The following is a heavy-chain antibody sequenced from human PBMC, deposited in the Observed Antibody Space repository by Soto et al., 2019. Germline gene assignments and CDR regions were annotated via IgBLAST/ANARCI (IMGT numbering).Heavy chain of an antibody. J-gene: IGHJ5*02. Sequence: SVKAGSKASGYTLPSYDINWVRQATGQGLEWMGWMNPNSGNTGYAQKFQGRVTMTRNTSISTAYMELSSLRSEDTAVYYCARRRYSSCWRYWFDPWGQGTLVTVSS. D-gene: IGHD6-19*01. CDR1: GYTLPSYD. CDR3: ARRRYSSCWRYWFDP. CDR2: MNPNSGNT. V-gene: IGHV1-8*01.